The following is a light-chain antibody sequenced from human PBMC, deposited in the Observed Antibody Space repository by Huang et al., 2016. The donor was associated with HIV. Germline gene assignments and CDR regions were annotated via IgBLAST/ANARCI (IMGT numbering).Light chain of an antibody. V-gene: IGKV1-33*01. J-gene: IGKJ2*01. Sequence: DIQMTQSPSSLSASVGDRVTITCQASQDISKYLNWYQQKPGKAPKLLIYDAANLETGVPSRFSGSGSGTDFSFTISSLQPEDIATYYCQQFDDLPYIFGQGTKLEIK. CDR1: QDISKY. CDR2: DAA. CDR3: QQFDDLPYI.